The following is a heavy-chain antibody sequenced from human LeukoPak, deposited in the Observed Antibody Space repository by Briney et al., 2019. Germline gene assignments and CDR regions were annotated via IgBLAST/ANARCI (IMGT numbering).Heavy chain of an antibody. CDR3: ARDQYYYDSSGYLRFDY. D-gene: IGHD3-22*01. J-gene: IGHJ4*02. Sequence: ASVKVSCKASGYTFTSYGISWVRQAPGQGLEWMGWISAYNGSTNYAQKLQGSVTMTTDTSTSTAYMELRSLRSDDTAVYYCARDQYYYDSSGYLRFDYWGQGTLVTVSS. CDR1: GYTFTSYG. CDR2: ISAYNGST. V-gene: IGHV1-18*01.